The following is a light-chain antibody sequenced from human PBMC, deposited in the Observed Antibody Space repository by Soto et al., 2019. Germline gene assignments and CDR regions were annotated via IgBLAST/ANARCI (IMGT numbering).Light chain of an antibody. CDR3: QKYNSAPST. CDR1: QGISSY. V-gene: IGKV1-27*01. Sequence: DIQMTQSPSSLSASVGDGVTITCRATQGISSYLAWYQQKPGKVPKLLIYAASTLQSGVPSRFSGSGSGTDFTLTISSLQPEDVATYYCQKYNSAPSTFGPGTKVDIK. J-gene: IGKJ3*01. CDR2: AAS.